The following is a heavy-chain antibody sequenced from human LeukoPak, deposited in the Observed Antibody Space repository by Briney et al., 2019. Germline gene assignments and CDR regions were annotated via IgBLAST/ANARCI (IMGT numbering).Heavy chain of an antibody. J-gene: IGHJ4*02. V-gene: IGHV4-61*02. D-gene: IGHD1-26*01. CDR1: GGSISSGSYY. CDR2: IYTSGST. CDR3: ASRSTLLGGRGVFFDY. Sequence: SETLSLTCTVSGGSISSGSYYWSWIRQPAGKGVEWIGRIYTSGSTNYNPSLKSRVTISVDTSKNQFSLKLSSVTAADTAVYYCASRSTLLGGRGVFFDYWGQGTLVTVSS.